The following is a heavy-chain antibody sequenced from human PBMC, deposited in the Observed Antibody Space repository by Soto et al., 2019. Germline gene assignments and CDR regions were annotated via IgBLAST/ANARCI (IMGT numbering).Heavy chain of an antibody. J-gene: IGHJ6*03. CDR3: ARSKTSPVTMVRGYPDLDYYMDV. Sequence: GASVKVSCKASGYTFTGYYMHWVRQAPGQGLEWMGWINPNSGGTNYAQKFQGWVTMTRDTSISTAYMELSRLRSDDTAVYYCARSKTSPVTMVRGYPDLDYYMDVWGKGTTVTVSS. V-gene: IGHV1-2*04. CDR2: INPNSGGT. CDR1: GYTFTGYY. D-gene: IGHD3-10*01.